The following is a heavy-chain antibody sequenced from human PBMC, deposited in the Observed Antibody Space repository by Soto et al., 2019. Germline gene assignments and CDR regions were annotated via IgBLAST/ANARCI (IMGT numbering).Heavy chain of an antibody. Sequence: ASVKVSFKASGYIFTDYHIHWVRQAPGQGLEWLGRINPKSGGTSTAQKFQGWVTMTTDTSISTASMELTRLTSDDTAIYYCARGDSTDCSNGVCSFFYNHDMDVWG. CDR2: INPKSGGT. V-gene: IGHV1-2*04. J-gene: IGHJ6*02. CDR1: GYIFTDYH. D-gene: IGHD2-8*01. CDR3: ARGDSTDCSNGVCSFFYNHDMDV.